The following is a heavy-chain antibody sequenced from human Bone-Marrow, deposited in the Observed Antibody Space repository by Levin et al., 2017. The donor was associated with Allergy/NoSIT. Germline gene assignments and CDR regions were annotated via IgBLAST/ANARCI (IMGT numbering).Heavy chain of an antibody. CDR3: ARVGGYSYGYVVY. J-gene: IGHJ4*02. CDR2: INHSGST. D-gene: IGHD5-18*01. CDR1: GGSFSGYY. V-gene: IGHV4-34*01. Sequence: SETLSLTCAVYGGSFSGYYWSWIRQPPGKGLEWIGEINHSGSTNYNPSLKSRVTISVDTSKNQFSLKLSSVTAADTAVYYCARVGGYSYGYVVYWGQGTLVTVSS.